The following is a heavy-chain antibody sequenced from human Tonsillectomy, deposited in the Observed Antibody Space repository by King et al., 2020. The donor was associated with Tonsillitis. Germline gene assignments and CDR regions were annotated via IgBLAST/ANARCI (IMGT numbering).Heavy chain of an antibody. V-gene: IGHV1-69*01. D-gene: IGHD3-10*01. CDR2: IIPIFGSA. CDR3: ARDSPDVVRGTTRGYFDY. J-gene: IGHJ4*02. CDR1: GGTFSSFA. Sequence: QEQLVQSGPEVKKPGSSVKVSCKPSGGTFSSFAISWLRQAPGQGLEWMGGIIPIFGSATYAQRFQGRVTITADESTSTAYMELSSLTSEDTAIYYCARDSPDVVRGTTRGYFDYWGQGTLVTVSS.